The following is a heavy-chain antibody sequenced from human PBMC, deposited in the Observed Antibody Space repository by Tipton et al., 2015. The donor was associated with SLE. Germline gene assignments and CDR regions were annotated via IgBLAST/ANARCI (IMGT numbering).Heavy chain of an antibody. Sequence: TLSLTCTVSGGSIRSYYWSWIRQTPEKGLEWIASIYHSGSTNSGSTKYNPSLESRVSTSLDTSKNQISLKLTSMTAADTAVYYCARAPGDYDPLDYWGQGTLVTVSS. CDR3: ARAPGDYDPLDY. V-gene: IGHV4-59*12. CDR1: GGSIRSYY. D-gene: IGHD4-17*01. J-gene: IGHJ4*02. CDR2: IYHSGSTNSGST.